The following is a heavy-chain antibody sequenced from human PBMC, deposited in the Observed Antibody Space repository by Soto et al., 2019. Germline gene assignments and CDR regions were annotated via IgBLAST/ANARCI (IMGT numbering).Heavy chain of an antibody. D-gene: IGHD2-15*01. CDR3: ARTRVVVAATHIWYFDL. CDR1: GGSFSGYY. CDR2: INHSGST. J-gene: IGHJ2*01. V-gene: IGHV4-34*01. Sequence: SETLSLTCAVYGGSFSGYYWSWIRQPPGKGLEWIGEINHSGSTNYNPSLKSRVTISVDTSKNQFSLKLSSVTAADTAVYYCARTRVVVAATHIWYFDLWGRGTLVTVSS.